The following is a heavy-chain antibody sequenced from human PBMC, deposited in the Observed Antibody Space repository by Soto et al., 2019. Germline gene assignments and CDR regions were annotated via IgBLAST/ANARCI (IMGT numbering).Heavy chain of an antibody. CDR1: AFSLGTNGVG. D-gene: IGHD6-13*01. Sequence: QITLKESGPTLVKPTQTLTLTCTFSAFSLGTNGVGVGWIRQSPGKALEWLALIYWDDDKRYSPSLKSRLTITKDTSKNQVVLTMTNMDPVDTATYYCAHSGSSSWHPYNWFDPWGQGTLVTVSS. V-gene: IGHV2-5*02. CDR3: AHSGSSSWHPYNWFDP. J-gene: IGHJ5*02. CDR2: IYWDDDK.